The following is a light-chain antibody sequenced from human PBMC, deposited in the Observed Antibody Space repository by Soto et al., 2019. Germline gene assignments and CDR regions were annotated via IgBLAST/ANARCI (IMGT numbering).Light chain of an antibody. CDR2: GTS. CDR1: QRVSSFY. CDR3: QQYGSSPLT. V-gene: IGKV3-20*01. J-gene: IGKJ4*01. Sequence: EIFMTQSPGTPAFSDGEKATLSWRASQRVSSFYLAWYQQKPGQAPRLLIYGTSTRATGIPDRFSGSGSGTDFTLTISGLEPEDLAVYYCQQYGSSPLTFGGGTKVDI.